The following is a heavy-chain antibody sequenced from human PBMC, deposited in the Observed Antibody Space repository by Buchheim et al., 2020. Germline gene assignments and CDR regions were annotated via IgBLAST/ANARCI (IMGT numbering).Heavy chain of an antibody. D-gene: IGHD3-3*01. V-gene: IGHV4-34*01. CDR3: ATGRRISGAVSPFDH. CDR2: INHTGST. CDR1: GGSFSGYY. J-gene: IGHJ4*02. Sequence: QVQLQQWGAGLLKPSETLSLTCAVYGGSFSGYYWSWIRQPPGKGLEWIGEINHTGSTKYNPSLKSRVTISVDTSKNQFSLNLRSVTAADTALYYCATGRRISGAVSPFDHWGQGT.